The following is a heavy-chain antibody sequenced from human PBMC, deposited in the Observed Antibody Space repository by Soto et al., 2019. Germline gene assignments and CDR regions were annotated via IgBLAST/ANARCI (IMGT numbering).Heavy chain of an antibody. CDR1: GGSISSYY. Sequence: SETLSLTCTVSGGSISSYYWSWIRQPPGKGLEWIGYIYYSGSTYYNPSLKSRVTISVDTSKNQFSLKLSSVTAADTAVYYCARHHTTVTTRGAFDIWGQGTMVTVSS. CDR3: ARHHTTVTTRGAFDI. V-gene: IGHV4-59*04. CDR2: IYYSGST. D-gene: IGHD4-17*01. J-gene: IGHJ3*02.